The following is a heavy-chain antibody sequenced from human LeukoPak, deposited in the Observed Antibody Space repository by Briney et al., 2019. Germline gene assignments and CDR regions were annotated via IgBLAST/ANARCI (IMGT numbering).Heavy chain of an antibody. Sequence: GESLQISCKGSGYSFTSYWISWVRQMPGKGLEWMGRIDPSDSYTNYSPSFQGHVTISADKSISTAYLQWSSLKASDTAMYYCARAYCSSTSCYLGSDYWGQGTLVTVSS. D-gene: IGHD2-2*01. V-gene: IGHV5-10-1*01. J-gene: IGHJ4*02. CDR3: ARAYCSSTSCYLGSDY. CDR2: IDPSDSYT. CDR1: GYSFTSYW.